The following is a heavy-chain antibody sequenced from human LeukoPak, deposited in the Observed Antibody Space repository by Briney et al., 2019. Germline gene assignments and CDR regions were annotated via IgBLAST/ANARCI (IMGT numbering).Heavy chain of an antibody. CDR3: ARDYGGNSGWFDP. Sequence: ASVKVSCKVSGYTLTELSLYWVRQAPGKGLEWMGGFDPEDGETIYAQKFQGRVTMTEDTSTDTAYMELSSLRSEDTAVYYCARDYGGNSGWFDPWGQGTLVTVS. CDR1: GYTLTELS. V-gene: IGHV1-24*01. CDR2: FDPEDGET. J-gene: IGHJ5*02. D-gene: IGHD4-23*01.